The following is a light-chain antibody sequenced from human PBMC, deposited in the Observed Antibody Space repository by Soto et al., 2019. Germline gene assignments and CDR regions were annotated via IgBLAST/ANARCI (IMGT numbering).Light chain of an antibody. Sequence: DILMTQSPSTLSASVGDRVTITCRASQSISSWLAWYQQKPGKAPKLLIYDASSLESGVPSRFSGSGSGTEFTLTISSLQPDDFATYYCQQYNSYQWTFGQGTKVDIK. CDR1: QSISSW. CDR2: DAS. J-gene: IGKJ1*01. CDR3: QQYNSYQWT. V-gene: IGKV1-5*01.